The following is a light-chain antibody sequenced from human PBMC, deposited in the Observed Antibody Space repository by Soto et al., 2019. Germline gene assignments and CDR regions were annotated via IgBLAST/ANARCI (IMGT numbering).Light chain of an antibody. CDR2: DVS. CDR1: SSDVGRYNY. V-gene: IGLV2-11*01. J-gene: IGLJ3*02. Sequence: QSALTQPRSVSESPGQSVTISCSGTSSDVGRYNYVSWYQQHPGKAPKLMIYDVSKRPSGVPDRFSGSKSGSTASLTISGLQTEDEADYYCCSYAGSHTWVFGGGTKVTVL. CDR3: CSYAGSHTWV.